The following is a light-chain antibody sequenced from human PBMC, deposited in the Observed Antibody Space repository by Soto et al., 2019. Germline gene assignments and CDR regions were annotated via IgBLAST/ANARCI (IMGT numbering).Light chain of an antibody. CDR2: TVS. J-gene: IGKJ3*01. V-gene: IGKV1-12*01. CDR3: QQGKTFPFT. Sequence: IQMTQSPSSVSASVGDTVTLSCQTSHGVSGWLAWYQQKPGKAPTLLIYTVSNLQSGVPSRFSGSGSGTDFSLTITNLQPEDFAPYVCQQGKTFPFTFGPGTKVEVK. CDR1: HGVSGW.